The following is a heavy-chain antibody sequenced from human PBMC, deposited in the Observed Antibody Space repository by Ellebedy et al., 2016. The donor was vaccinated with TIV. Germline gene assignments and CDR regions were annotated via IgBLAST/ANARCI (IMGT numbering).Heavy chain of an antibody. Sequence: GESLKISXAASGFTFSSYGMHWVRQAPGKGLEWVAVISYDGSNKYYADSVKGRFTISRDNSKNTLYLQMNSLRAEDTAVYYCAILTGYSNWFDPWGQGTLVTVSS. CDR3: AILTGYSNWFDP. V-gene: IGHV3-30*03. D-gene: IGHD3-9*01. J-gene: IGHJ5*02. CDR2: ISYDGSNK. CDR1: GFTFSSYG.